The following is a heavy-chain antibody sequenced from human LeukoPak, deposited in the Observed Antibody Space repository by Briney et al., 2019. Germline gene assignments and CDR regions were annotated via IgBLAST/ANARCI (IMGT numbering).Heavy chain of an antibody. Sequence: GGSLRLSCAASGFTFSSYAMSWVRQAPGKGLEWVSAISGSGGSTYYADSVKGRFTISRDNSKNTLYLQVNSLRAEDTAVYYCAKDRPHYYDSSGYYFGKVDAFDIWGQGTMVTVSS. CDR1: GFTFSSYA. CDR2: ISGSGGST. CDR3: AKDRPHYYDSSGYYFGKVDAFDI. J-gene: IGHJ3*02. V-gene: IGHV3-23*01. D-gene: IGHD3-22*01.